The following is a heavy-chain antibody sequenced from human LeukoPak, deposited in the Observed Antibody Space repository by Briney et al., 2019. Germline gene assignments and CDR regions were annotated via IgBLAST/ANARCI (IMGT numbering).Heavy chain of an antibody. CDR3: AKGSNWDTTNFDY. CDR2: MTGTGGHT. CDR1: GFAFSDYA. V-gene: IGHV3-23*01. J-gene: IGHJ4*02. D-gene: IGHD1-14*01. Sequence: QPGGSLRLSCAASGFAFSDYAMTWVRQAPGKGLEWVSAMTGTGGHTFYADSVKGRFTISRDNSKNTLFLQVNSLRAEETAVYYCAKGSNWDTTNFDYWGQGTLVTVSS.